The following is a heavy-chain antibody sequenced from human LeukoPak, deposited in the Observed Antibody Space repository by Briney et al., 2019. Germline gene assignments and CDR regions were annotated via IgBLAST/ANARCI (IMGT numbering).Heavy chain of an antibody. J-gene: IGHJ4*02. V-gene: IGHV1-18*01. CDR1: GYTFTNYG. D-gene: IGHD6-13*01. CDR3: AREGRGVPGAIAAVKGFDY. Sequence: ASVKVSCKASGYTFTNYGITWVRQASGQGIEWMGWISAYTGKTNSAQKLQGRVTMTTDTSTSTGYMELRSLRSEDTAIYYCAREGRGVPGAIAAVKGFDYWGQGTLVTVSS. CDR2: ISAYTGKT.